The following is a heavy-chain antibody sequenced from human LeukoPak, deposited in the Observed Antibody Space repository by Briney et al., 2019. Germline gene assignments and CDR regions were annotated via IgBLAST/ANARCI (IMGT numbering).Heavy chain of an antibody. V-gene: IGHV3-15*01. J-gene: IGHJ4*02. CDR2: IKSKTDGGTT. D-gene: IGHD6-6*01. Sequence: KPGGSLRLSCEAYEFTFSDFGMNWVRQAPGKGLEWVGRIKSKTDGGTTDHAAPVKGRFTISRDDSKNTLYLQMNSLKSEDTALYYCTTDFSGRTREQLALDYWGQGTLVTVSS. CDR3: TTDFSGRTREQLALDY. CDR1: EFTFSDFG.